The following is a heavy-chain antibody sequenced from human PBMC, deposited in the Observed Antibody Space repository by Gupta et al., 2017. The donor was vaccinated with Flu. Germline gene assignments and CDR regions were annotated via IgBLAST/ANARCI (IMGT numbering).Heavy chain of an antibody. CDR3: AKDAMGRYGKWDWLDP. Sequence: YAVNWVRQAQGKGLEWVSTITDSGTGTYLAESVKGRFSTSGDNSNNSLYREMNGLGADTPAVYYCAKDAMGRYGKWDWLDPWGQGTLVTVSS. V-gene: IGHV3-23*01. J-gene: IGHJ5*02. CDR2: ITDSGTGT. CDR1: YA. D-gene: IGHD2-2*01.